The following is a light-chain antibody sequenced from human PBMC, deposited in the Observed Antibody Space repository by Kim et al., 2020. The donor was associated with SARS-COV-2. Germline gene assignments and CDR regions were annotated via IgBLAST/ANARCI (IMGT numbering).Light chain of an antibody. V-gene: IGLV3-25*03. CDR1: ALPKQY. CDR2: KDT. Sequence: SYELSQPPSVSVSPGQTARITCSGDALPKQYAYWYQQKAGQAPVLVICKDTERPSGIPERFSGFSSGTTVTLTISGVQAEDEADYYCQSADSDSSDWVFGGGTQLTVL. CDR3: QSADSDSSDWV. J-gene: IGLJ3*02.